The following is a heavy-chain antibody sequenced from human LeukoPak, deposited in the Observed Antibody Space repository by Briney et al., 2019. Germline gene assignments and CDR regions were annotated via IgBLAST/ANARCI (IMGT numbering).Heavy chain of an antibody. V-gene: IGHV3-15*01. CDR1: GFSFSDGW. J-gene: IGHJ4*02. CDR2: IKPIATGGTT. Sequence: GGSRRLSCTASGFSFSDGWMTWVRQAPGKGLEWVGRIKPIATGGTTEYAAPVKGRFTISRDDSKTTVYLQMNSLESEDTAVYYCTTPPDWGQGTLVTVSS. CDR3: TTPPD.